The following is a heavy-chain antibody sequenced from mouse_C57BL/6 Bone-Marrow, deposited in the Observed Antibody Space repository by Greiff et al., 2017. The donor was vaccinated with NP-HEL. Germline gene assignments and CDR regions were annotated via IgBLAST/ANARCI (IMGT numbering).Heavy chain of an antibody. V-gene: IGHV1-42*01. CDR1: GYSFTGYY. D-gene: IGHD2-12*01. CDR2: INPSTGGT. CDR3: VRLRRRSYAMDY. J-gene: IGHJ4*01. Sequence: EVQLQESGPELVKPGASVKISCKASGYSFTGYYMNWVKQSPEKSLEWIGEINPSTGGTTYNQKFKAKATLTVDKSSSTANMQLKSLTSEDSAVYYCVRLRRRSYAMDYWGQGTSVTVSS.